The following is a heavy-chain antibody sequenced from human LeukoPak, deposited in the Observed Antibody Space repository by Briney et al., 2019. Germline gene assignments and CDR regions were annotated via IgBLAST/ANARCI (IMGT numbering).Heavy chain of an antibody. Sequence: PSETLSLTCTVSGGSISSGGYYWSWIRQYPGKGLEWIGYIYYSGSTYCNPSLKSRVTISVDTSKNQFSLKLSSVTAADTAVYYCASTDSSGYGYWGQGTLVTVSS. J-gene: IGHJ4*02. V-gene: IGHV4-31*03. D-gene: IGHD3-22*01. CDR2: IYYSGST. CDR3: ASTDSSGYGY. CDR1: GGSISSGGYY.